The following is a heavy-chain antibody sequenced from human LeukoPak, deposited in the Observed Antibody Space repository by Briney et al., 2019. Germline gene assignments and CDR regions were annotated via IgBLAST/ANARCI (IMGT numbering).Heavy chain of an antibody. J-gene: IGHJ4*02. V-gene: IGHV1-2*02. CDR3: ARDVVGGYPDY. D-gene: IGHD1-26*01. CDR2: INPNSGGT. CDR1: GYTFTGYY. Sequence: WAPAKVSCKASGYTFTGYYMHWVRQAPGQGLEWMGWINPNSGGTNYAQKFQGRVTMTRDTSISTAYMELSRLRSDDTAVYYCARDVVGGYPDYWGQGTLVTVSS.